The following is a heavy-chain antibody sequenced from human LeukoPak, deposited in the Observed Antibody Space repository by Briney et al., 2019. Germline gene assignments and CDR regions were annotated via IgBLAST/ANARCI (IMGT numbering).Heavy chain of an antibody. Sequence: SETLSLTCAVSGGSISSRDYYWSWIRQPPGKGLEWIGYIYYSGTTYYKPSLKSRVTISVDTSKNQFSLKLSSVTAADTAVYYCARGANWGLNYFDYWGQGTLVTVSS. CDR3: ARGANWGLNYFDY. CDR1: GGSISSRDYY. V-gene: IGHV4-30-4*01. D-gene: IGHD7-27*01. CDR2: IYYSGTT. J-gene: IGHJ4*02.